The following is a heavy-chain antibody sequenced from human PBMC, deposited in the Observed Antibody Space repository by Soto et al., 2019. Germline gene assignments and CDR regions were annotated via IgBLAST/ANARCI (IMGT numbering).Heavy chain of an antibody. J-gene: IGHJ4*02. CDR2: IYYSGST. CDR3: AREIFGVVTATHFDY. D-gene: IGHD3-3*01. V-gene: IGHV4-31*02. CDR1: GGSISSGGYY. Sequence: SETLSLTCTVSGGSISSGGYYWSWIRQHPGKGLEWIGYIYYSGSTYYNPSLKSRDTISVDTSKNQFSLKLSSVTAADTAVYYCAREIFGVVTATHFDYWGQGTLVTAPQ.